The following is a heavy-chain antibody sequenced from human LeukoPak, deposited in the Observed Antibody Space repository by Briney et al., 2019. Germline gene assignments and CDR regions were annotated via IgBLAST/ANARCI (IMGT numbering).Heavy chain of an antibody. D-gene: IGHD2-2*01. V-gene: IGHV3-53*01. CDR1: GFIVSSNY. CDR2: IYTGGST. J-gene: IGHJ6*04. Sequence: GGSLRLSCAASGFIVSSNYMSWVRQAPGKGLEWVSAIYTGGSTYYADSVKGRFTISRDNSKNTVYLQMSSLRAEDTAVYYCAKEGDCSTTSCLTGGLDVWGKGTTVTVSS. CDR3: AKEGDCSTTSCLTGGLDV.